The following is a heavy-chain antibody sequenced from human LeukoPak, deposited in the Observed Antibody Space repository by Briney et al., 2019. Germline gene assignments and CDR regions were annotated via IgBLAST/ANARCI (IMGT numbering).Heavy chain of an antibody. J-gene: IGHJ4*02. CDR1: GFTFSGYW. Sequence: GALRLSCAASGFTFSGYWMTWVRQAPGKGLEWVSVISGSDTNTYYADSVKGRFTISRDNSKNTLYLQMNSLRAEDTAVYYCAKGGSPVLYGSGRFDYWGQGTLVTVSS. CDR2: ISGSDTNT. V-gene: IGHV3-23*01. CDR3: AKGGSPVLYGSGRFDY. D-gene: IGHD3-10*01.